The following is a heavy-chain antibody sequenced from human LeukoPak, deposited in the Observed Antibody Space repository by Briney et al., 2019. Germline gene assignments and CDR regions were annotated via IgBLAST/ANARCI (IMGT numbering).Heavy chain of an antibody. CDR3: AKGTPRNYGYFDY. V-gene: IGHV3-9*01. CDR2: ISWSTGTT. Sequence: GGSLRVSCAASGFPFDDFAMHWVRQAPGKGLEWVSGISWSTGTTGYATSVKGRFTISSDSARNSLYLQMNSLRAEDTALYYCAKGTPRNYGYFDYWGQGTLVTVSS. D-gene: IGHD1-7*01. J-gene: IGHJ4*02. CDR1: GFPFDDFA.